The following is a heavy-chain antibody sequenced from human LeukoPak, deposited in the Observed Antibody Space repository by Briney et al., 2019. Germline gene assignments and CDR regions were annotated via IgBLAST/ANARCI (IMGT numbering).Heavy chain of an antibody. Sequence: GSLRLSCAASGFTFSSYEMNWVRQSPGKGLEWIGEINHSGSTNYNPSLKSRIIISVDTPKKQFSLKLSSVTAADTAVYYCASTPYGSGTFYEPTDWGQGTLVTVSS. J-gene: IGHJ4*02. CDR1: GFTFSSYE. V-gene: IGHV4-34*01. D-gene: IGHD3-10*01. CDR2: INHSGST. CDR3: ASTPYGSGTFYEPTD.